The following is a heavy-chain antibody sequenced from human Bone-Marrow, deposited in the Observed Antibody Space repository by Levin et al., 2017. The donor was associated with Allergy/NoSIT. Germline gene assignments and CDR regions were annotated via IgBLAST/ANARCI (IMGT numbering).Heavy chain of an antibody. CDR2: INPDGSST. D-gene: IGHD2-15*01. CDR1: XXXXTKTG. J-gene: IGHJ3*02. V-gene: IGHV3-74*01. Sequence: SCAASXXXXTKTGMDGVRRAPGRGLVWVSRINPDGSSTDYADSVKGRFTISRDNSKNMMYLQMNSLRAEDSAVYYCAREIAVVAPCTQMDIWGQGTMVTVSS. CDR3: AREIAVVAPCTQMDI.